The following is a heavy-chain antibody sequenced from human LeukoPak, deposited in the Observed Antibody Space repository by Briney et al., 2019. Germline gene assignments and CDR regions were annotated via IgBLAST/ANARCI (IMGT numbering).Heavy chain of an antibody. CDR3: ARVGGHDYGDYAFDY. J-gene: IGHJ4*02. D-gene: IGHD4-17*01. V-gene: IGHV1-69*05. CDR2: IIPIFGTA. Sequence: SVKVSCKASGGTFISYAISWVRQAPGQGLEWMGGIIPIFGTANYAQKFQGRVTITTDESTSTAYMELSSLRSEDTAVYYCARVGGHDYGDYAFDYWGQGTLVTVSS. CDR1: GGTFISYA.